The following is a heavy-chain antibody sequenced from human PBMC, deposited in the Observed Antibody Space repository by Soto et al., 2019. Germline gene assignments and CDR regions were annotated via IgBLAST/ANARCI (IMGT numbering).Heavy chain of an antibody. CDR3: AKCLQIHWHYDAYHI. CDR2: ITGSGGVT. V-gene: IGHV3-23*01. CDR1: GFMLSTYS. J-gene: IGHJ3*02. Sequence: EVKLLESGGGLAQPGGSLRLSCAASGFMLSTYSMSWVRQAPGKGLEWVSHITGSGGVTYYADSVKGRFTISRDTSTNTLYLQMNSLRAEDTALYYCAKCLQIHWHYDAYHIWGQGTMVTVSS. D-gene: IGHD1-7*01.